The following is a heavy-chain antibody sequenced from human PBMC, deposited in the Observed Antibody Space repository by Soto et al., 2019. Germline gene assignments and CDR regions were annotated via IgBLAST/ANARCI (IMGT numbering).Heavy chain of an antibody. J-gene: IGHJ4*02. D-gene: IGHD6-19*01. Sequence: SIRLSCAASGFTLSSYAMHGVRQAPGKGLEWVAVISYDGSNKYYADSVKGRFTISRDNSKNTLYLQMNSLRAEDTAVYYCARDEYSSGWALPFLDYWGQGTLVTVSS. CDR1: GFTLSSYA. CDR2: ISYDGSNK. V-gene: IGHV3-30-3*01. CDR3: ARDEYSSGWALPFLDY.